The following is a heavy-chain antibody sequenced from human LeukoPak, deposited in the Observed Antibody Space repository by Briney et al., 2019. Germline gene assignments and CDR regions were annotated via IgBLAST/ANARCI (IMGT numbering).Heavy chain of an antibody. CDR3: ARGGDWNFDY. D-gene: IGHD2-21*02. V-gene: IGHV3-7*01. J-gene: IGHJ4*02. CDR2: INEDGSEE. Sequence: GGSLRLSCAASGFTLSGYWMSWVRQAPGKGLEWVAEINEDGSEEYYVDSVKGRFTISRDNAKNSLYLQMNSLRAEDTAVYYYARGGDWNFDYWGQGTLVTVSS. CDR1: GFTLSGYW.